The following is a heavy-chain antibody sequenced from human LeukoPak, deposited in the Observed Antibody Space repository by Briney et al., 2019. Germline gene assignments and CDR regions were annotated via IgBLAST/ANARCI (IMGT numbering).Heavy chain of an antibody. CDR1: GGSISSGDYY. Sequence: SQTLSLTCTVSGGSISSGDYYWSWIRQPPGKGLEWIGYIYYSGSTYYNPSLKSRVTISVDTSKNQFSLKLSSVTAADTAVYYCATVLRSIWEGEYFQHWGQGTLVTVSS. CDR3: ATVLRSIWEGEYFQH. V-gene: IGHV4-30-4*01. D-gene: IGHD3-3*01. CDR2: IYYSGST. J-gene: IGHJ1*01.